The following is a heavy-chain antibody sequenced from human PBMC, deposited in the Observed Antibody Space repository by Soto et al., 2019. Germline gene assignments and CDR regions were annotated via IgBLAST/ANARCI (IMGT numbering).Heavy chain of an antibody. Sequence: SETLSLTCAVYGGSFSGYYWSWIRQPPGKGLEWIGEINHSGSTNYNPSLKSRVTISVDTSKNHFSLNLSSVTAADTAVYYCAGMGNCSSTSCYTGAFDIWGQGTMVTVSS. D-gene: IGHD2-2*02. CDR1: GGSFSGYY. CDR2: INHSGST. V-gene: IGHV4-34*01. J-gene: IGHJ3*02. CDR3: AGMGNCSSTSCYTGAFDI.